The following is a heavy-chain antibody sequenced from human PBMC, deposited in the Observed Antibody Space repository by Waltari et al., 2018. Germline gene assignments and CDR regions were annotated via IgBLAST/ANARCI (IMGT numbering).Heavy chain of an antibody. CDR2: INHSGST. J-gene: IGHJ6*02. D-gene: IGHD6-19*01. CDR3: AREEDSSGWYRYYYYGMDV. CDR1: GGSFSGYY. V-gene: IGHV4-34*01. Sequence: QVQLQQWGAGLLKPSETLSLTCAVYGGSFSGYYWSWIRQPPGKGLEWIGEINHSGSTNDNPSLKSRVTISVDTSKNQFSLKLSSVTAADTAVYYCAREEDSSGWYRYYYYGMDVWGQGTTVTVSS.